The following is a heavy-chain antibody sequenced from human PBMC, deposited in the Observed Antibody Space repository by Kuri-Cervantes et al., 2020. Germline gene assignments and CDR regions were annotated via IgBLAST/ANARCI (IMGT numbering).Heavy chain of an antibody. Sequence: GESLKISCAASGFTFDDYAMHWVRQAPGKGLEWVAVIWYDGSNKYYADSVKGRFTISRDNSKNTLYLQMNSLRAEDTAVYYCARSLIGTFDYWGQGTLVTVSS. CDR3: ARSLIGTFDY. CDR2: IWYDGSNK. J-gene: IGHJ4*02. CDR1: GFTFDDYA. V-gene: IGHV3-33*08. D-gene: IGHD1-26*01.